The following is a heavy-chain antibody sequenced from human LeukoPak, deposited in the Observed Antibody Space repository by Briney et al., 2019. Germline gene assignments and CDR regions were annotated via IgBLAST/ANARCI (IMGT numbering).Heavy chain of an antibody. Sequence: GGSLRLSCAASGFTFSSYSMNWVRQAPGKGLEWVSYISSSSGTIYYADSVKGRFTISRDNAKNSLYLQMNSLRAEDTAVYYCARDEYYYGSGSSQYSLDYWGQGTLVTVSS. D-gene: IGHD3-10*01. J-gene: IGHJ4*02. V-gene: IGHV3-48*04. CDR1: GFTFSSYS. CDR2: ISSSSGTI. CDR3: ARDEYYYGSGSSQYSLDY.